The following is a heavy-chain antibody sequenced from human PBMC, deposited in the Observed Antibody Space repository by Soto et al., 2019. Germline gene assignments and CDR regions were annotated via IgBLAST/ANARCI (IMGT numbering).Heavy chain of an antibody. CDR3: ARHYGDYLDFDY. Sequence: QVQLVESGGGVVQPGRSLRLSCAASGFTFSSYGMHWVRQAPGKGLEWVAVIWYDGSNKYYADSVKGRFTISRDNSKNTLYLQMNSLRAEDTAVYYCARHYGDYLDFDYWGQGTLVTVSS. V-gene: IGHV3-33*01. D-gene: IGHD4-17*01. CDR1: GFTFSSYG. J-gene: IGHJ4*02. CDR2: IWYDGSNK.